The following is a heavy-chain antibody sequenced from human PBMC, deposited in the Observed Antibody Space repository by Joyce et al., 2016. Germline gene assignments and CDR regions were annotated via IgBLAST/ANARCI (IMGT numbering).Heavy chain of an antibody. Sequence: EVQLVESGGGLVQPGGSLRLSCAASGFTFSSYWMYWVRKAQGKGLVGVSLINRDGSSTTYADSVKGRFTISRDNAKNTLYLQMNSLRAEDTAVYYCARLRRWSGPSDCWGQGTLVTVSS. J-gene: IGHJ4*02. CDR2: INRDGSST. CDR3: ARLRRWSGPSDC. CDR1: GFTFSSYW. D-gene: IGHD4-23*01. V-gene: IGHV3-74*03.